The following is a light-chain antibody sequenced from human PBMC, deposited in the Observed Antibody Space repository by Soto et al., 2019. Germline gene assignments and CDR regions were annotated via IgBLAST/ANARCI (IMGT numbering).Light chain of an antibody. V-gene: IGLV6-57*01. Sequence: NFMLTQPHSVSESPGQTVTISCTRSSGSIASNYVQWYQQRPGSSPTIVFYEANQRPSGVPDRFSVSIDSYASSAPLPISGLMSEDEADYYCQSYDSDTVIFGGGTKLTVL. CDR2: EAN. CDR1: SGSIASNY. J-gene: IGLJ2*01. CDR3: QSYDSDTVI.